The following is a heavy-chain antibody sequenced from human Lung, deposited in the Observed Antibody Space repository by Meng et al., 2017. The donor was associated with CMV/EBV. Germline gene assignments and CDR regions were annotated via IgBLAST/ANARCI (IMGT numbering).Heavy chain of an antibody. Sequence: SXXVSCKASGYTFTAHYFHWVRQAPGQGLEWMGWIHPHRGDTNYAQQFQGRVTLTRDTSINTGYMELTRLTADDTAVYYCARDNNWGPDYWGQGTLVTVSS. D-gene: IGHD7-27*01. CDR2: IHPHRGDT. V-gene: IGHV1-2*02. J-gene: IGHJ4*02. CDR1: GYTFTAHY. CDR3: ARDNNWGPDY.